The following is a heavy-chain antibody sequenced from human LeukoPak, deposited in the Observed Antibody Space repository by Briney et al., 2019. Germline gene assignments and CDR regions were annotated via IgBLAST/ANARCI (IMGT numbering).Heavy chain of an antibody. CDR1: GFTFSSYW. J-gene: IGHJ6*02. CDR2: IKQDGSEK. D-gene: IGHD2-2*02. V-gene: IGHV3-7*01. CDR3: ARDVGCSSTSCYKGYYYYYGMDV. Sequence: GGPLRLSCAASGFTFSSYWMSWVRQAPGKGLEWVANIKQDGSEKYYVDSVKGRFTISRDNAKNSLYLQMNSLRAEDTAVYYCARDVGCSSTSCYKGYYYYYGMDVWGQGTTVTVSS.